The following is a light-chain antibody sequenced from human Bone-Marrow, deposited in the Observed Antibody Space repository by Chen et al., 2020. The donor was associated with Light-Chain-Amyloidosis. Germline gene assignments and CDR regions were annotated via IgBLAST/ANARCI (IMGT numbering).Light chain of an antibody. CDR2: AVS. V-gene: IGLV2-14*01. CDR1: SGDVGTYNY. Sequence: QSALTQPASVSGSPGQPITISCTGTSGDVGTYNYVSWYQQHPGKATKVMIYAVSNRPSGVSNRFSGSKSGNTASLTISGLQAEDEADYYCSSFTSSSSYVFGPGTKVTVL. CDR3: SSFTSSSSYV. J-gene: IGLJ1*01.